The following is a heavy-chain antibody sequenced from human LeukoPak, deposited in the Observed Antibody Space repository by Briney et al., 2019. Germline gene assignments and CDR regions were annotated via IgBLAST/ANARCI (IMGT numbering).Heavy chain of an antibody. CDR1: GFTFIGYW. V-gene: IGHV3-7*03. CDR3: ARGGGLDV. CDR2: INQDGSAK. J-gene: IGHJ6*02. D-gene: IGHD3-16*01. Sequence: GGSLRLSCAASGFTFIGYWMSWVRQAPGKGLEWVANINQDGSAKFYVDSVKGRFTISRDNAKNSLYLQMSSLRAEDTAVYFCARGGGLDVWGQGATVTVSS.